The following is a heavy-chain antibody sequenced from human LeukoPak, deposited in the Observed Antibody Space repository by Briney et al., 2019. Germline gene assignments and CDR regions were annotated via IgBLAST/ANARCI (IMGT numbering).Heavy chain of an antibody. V-gene: IGHV3-23*01. CDR2: ISGSGGST. D-gene: IGHD6-19*01. J-gene: IGHJ3*02. Sequence: GGPLRLSCVASGFTFSSYGMSWVRQAPGKGLEWVSAISGSGGSTYYADSVKGRFTISRDNSKNTLYLQMNSLRAEDTAVYYCAKGSSGWYNGAFDIWGQGTMVTVSS. CDR3: AKGSSGWYNGAFDI. CDR1: GFTFSSYG.